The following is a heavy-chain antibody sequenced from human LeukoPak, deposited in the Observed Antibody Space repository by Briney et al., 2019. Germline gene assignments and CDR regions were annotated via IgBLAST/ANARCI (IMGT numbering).Heavy chain of an antibody. J-gene: IGHJ6*03. V-gene: IGHV1-69*05. CDR3: ARVRRGYYYMDV. CDR1: GGTFSSYA. D-gene: IGHD3-22*01. CDR2: IIPIFGTA. Sequence: SVKVSCXASGGTFSSYAISWVRQAPGQGLEWMGRIIPIFGTANYAQKFQGRVTITTDESTSTAYMELSSLRSEDTAVYYCARVRRGYYYMDVWGKGTTVTVSS.